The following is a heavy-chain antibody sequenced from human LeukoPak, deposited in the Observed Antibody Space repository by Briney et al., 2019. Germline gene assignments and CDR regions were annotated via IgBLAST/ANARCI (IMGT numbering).Heavy chain of an antibody. CDR1: GGSFSGYY. Sequence: SETLSLTCAVYGGSFSGYYWGWIRQPPGKGLEWIGGIYYSGSTYYNPSLKSRVTISVDTSKNQFSLKLSSVTAADTAVYYCARDPTPDYDFWSGPPNAFDIWGQGTMVTVSS. CDR3: ARDPTPDYDFWSGPPNAFDI. D-gene: IGHD3-3*01. V-gene: IGHV4-34*01. CDR2: IYYSGST. J-gene: IGHJ3*02.